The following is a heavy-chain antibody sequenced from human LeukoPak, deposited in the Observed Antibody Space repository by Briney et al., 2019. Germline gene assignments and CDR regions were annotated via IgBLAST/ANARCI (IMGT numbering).Heavy chain of an antibody. Sequence: SETLSLTCTVSGGSISSYYWSWIRQPPGKGLEGIGYIYTSGSTNYNPSLKSRVTISVDTSKNQFSLKLSSVTAADTAVYYCARLYRGRVRGVITSGKSYYYYYYMDVWGKGTTVTVSS. CDR1: GGSISSYY. V-gene: IGHV4-4*09. CDR2: IYTSGST. J-gene: IGHJ6*03. CDR3: ARLYRGRVRGVITSGKSYYYYYYMDV. D-gene: IGHD3-10*01.